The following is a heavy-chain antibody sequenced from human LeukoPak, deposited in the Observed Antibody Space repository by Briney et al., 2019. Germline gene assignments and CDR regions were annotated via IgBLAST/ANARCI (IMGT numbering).Heavy chain of an antibody. CDR2: INHSGST. CDR3: ARGLPPDY. V-gene: IGHV4-34*01. Sequence: SETLSLTCAVYGGSFSGYYWSWIRQPPGKGLEWIGEINHSGSTNYNPSLKRRVTISVDTSKNQFSLKLSSVTAADTAVYYCARGLPPDYWGQGTLVTVSS. CDR1: GGSFSGYY. J-gene: IGHJ4*02.